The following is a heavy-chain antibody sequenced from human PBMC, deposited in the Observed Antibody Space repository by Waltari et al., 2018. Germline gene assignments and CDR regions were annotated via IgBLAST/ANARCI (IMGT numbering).Heavy chain of an antibody. Sequence: QVQLQQWGAGLLKPSETLSLTCGVSGGSFNDYYWTWIRQPPGKGLEWIGEIHHSGTTDYNPSLNSRLTMSVDTSKKQISLKMSSVTAADTAVYYCARGDLHYGSSGFFYWGQGALVTVSS. D-gene: IGHD3-22*01. V-gene: IGHV4-34*02. CDR2: IHHSGTT. CDR1: GGSFNDYY. J-gene: IGHJ4*02. CDR3: ARGDLHYGSSGFFY.